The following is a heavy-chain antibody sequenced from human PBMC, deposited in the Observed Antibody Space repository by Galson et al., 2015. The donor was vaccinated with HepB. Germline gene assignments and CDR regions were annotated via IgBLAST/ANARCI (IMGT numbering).Heavy chain of an antibody. V-gene: IGHV3-23*01. Sequence: SLRLSCAASGFTFSSYAMSWVRQAPGKGLEWVSAISGSGGSTYYADSVKGRFTISRDNSKNTLYLQMNSLRAEDTAVYYCAKDYVVPAAISGAFDIWGQGTMVTVSS. CDR2: ISGSGGST. J-gene: IGHJ3*02. D-gene: IGHD2-2*02. CDR1: GFTFSSYA. CDR3: AKDYVVPAAISGAFDI.